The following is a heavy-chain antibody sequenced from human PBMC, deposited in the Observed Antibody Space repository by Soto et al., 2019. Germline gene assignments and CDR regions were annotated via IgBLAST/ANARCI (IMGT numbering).Heavy chain of an antibody. CDR1: GGSINNGGYY. Sequence: PSEMLSLTCIVSGGSINNGGYYWGWIRQTPGKGLECIGSIYYSGSTYYNPSLKSRGTISVDTSKNQFSLKLSSVTAADTAVYSCARLRGYSYGSIDSWGQGTLVTVSS. CDR3: ARLRGYSYGSIDS. D-gene: IGHD5-18*01. V-gene: IGHV4-39*01. J-gene: IGHJ4*02. CDR2: IYYSGST.